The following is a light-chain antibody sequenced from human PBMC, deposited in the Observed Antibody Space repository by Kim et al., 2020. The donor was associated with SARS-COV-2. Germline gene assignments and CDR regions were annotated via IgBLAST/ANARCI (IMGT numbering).Light chain of an antibody. CDR2: DVS. CDR3: SSYTSSSVV. J-gene: IGLJ2*01. Sequence: PGQSICNSCTGTSSDVGGYNYVSWYQQHPGKAPKLMIYDVSKRPSGVSNRFSGSKSGNTASLTISGLQAEDEADYYCSSYTSSSVVFGGGTQLTVL. CDR1: SSDVGGYNY. V-gene: IGLV2-14*04.